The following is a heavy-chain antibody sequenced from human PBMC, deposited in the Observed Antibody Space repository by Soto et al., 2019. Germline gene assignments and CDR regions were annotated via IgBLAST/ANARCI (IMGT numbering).Heavy chain of an antibody. CDR1: GGSISTASYY. J-gene: IGHJ5*02. CDR2: VNFAGTT. Sequence: QLQLQELGPGLVKPSETLSLTCNVSGGSISTASYYWGWIRQAPGKGLEWIASVNFAGTTYYSPSLKNRIGISGYTPKNQSSLKVTSVTAADTGLYFCVRLMMARSWYFAWLDPWGQGTLVTVSS. CDR3: VRLMMARSWYFAWLDP. D-gene: IGHD6-13*01. V-gene: IGHV4-39*01.